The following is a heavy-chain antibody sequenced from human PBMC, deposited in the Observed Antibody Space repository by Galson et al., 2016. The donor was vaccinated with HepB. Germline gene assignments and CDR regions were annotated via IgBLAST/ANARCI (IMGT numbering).Heavy chain of an antibody. J-gene: IGHJ4*02. CDR1: GFTFRSYA. D-gene: IGHD2-15*01. V-gene: IGHV3-21*01. CDR3: ARADSVFDY. Sequence: SLRLSCAASGFTFRSYAMNWVRQAPGKGLVWVSSTSSSSTYIYYADSVKGRFTISRDNAKNSLYLQMNSLRAEDTAVYYCARADSVFDYWGQGTLVTVSS. CDR2: TSSSSTYI.